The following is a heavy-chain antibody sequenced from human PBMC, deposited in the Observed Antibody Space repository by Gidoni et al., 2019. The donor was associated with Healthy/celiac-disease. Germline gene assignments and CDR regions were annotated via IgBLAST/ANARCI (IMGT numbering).Heavy chain of an antibody. J-gene: IGHJ4*02. D-gene: IGHD6-19*01. CDR2: IYWNDDK. V-gene: IGHV2-5*01. CDR1: GFSLSTSGVG. CDR3: AHRRQWLVLDY. Sequence: QITLKESGPTLVKPTQTLTLTCTFSGFSLSTSGVGVGWIRQPPGKALEWLALIYWNDDKRDSPSLKSRLTITKDTSKNQVVLTMTNMDPVDTATYYCAHRRQWLVLDYWGQGTLVTVSS.